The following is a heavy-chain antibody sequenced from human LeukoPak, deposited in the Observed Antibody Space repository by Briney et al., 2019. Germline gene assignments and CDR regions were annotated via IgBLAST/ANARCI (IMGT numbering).Heavy chain of an antibody. J-gene: IGHJ6*02. D-gene: IGHD2-21*02. CDR3: ARSGDYVDYYYGMDV. CDR2: ISYDGSNK. V-gene: IGHV3-30*03. Sequence: GGSLRLSCAASGFTFSSYGMHWVRHAPGKGLEGVAVISYDGSNKYYADSVKGRFTISRDNSQNTLYLQMNSLRAEDTAVYYCARSGDYVDYYYGMDVWGQGTTVTVSS. CDR1: GFTFSSYG.